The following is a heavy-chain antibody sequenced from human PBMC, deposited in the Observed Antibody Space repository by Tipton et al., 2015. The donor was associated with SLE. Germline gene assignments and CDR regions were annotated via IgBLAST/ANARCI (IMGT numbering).Heavy chain of an antibody. D-gene: IGHD3-3*01. CDR1: GDSMSSSSYH. V-gene: IGHV4-61*09. Sequence: TLSLTCSVSGDSMSSSSYHWSWIRQPAGKGLEWIGHIYSTGSTNYNPSLAGRVTMSVDTSKNQFSLKLTSVTAADTAVYYCARDPYDSWSDYQATFDYWGQGTLATVSP. CDR3: ARDPYDSWSDYQATFDY. J-gene: IGHJ4*02. CDR2: IYSTGST.